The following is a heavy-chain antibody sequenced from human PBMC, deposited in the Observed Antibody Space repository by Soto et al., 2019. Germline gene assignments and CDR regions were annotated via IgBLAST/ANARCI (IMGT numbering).Heavy chain of an antibody. CDR3: ARVGCSGGSCWLGGWFDP. V-gene: IGHV3-53*01. CDR1: GFTVSSNY. D-gene: IGHD2-15*01. Sequence: PRLSWAASGFTVSSNYMSCVRQAPGKALEWVSGIYSGGSTYYADSVKGRFTISRGNSKNTLYLQMNSLRAEDTDVYYCARVGCSGGSCWLGGWFDPWGQGTLVTVSS. J-gene: IGHJ5*02. CDR2: IYSGGST.